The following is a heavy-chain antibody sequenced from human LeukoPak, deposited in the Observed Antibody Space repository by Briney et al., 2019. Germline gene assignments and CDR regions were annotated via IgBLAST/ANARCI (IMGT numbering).Heavy chain of an antibody. CDR2: VYYSGST. J-gene: IGHJ5*02. D-gene: IGHD2-21*01. V-gene: IGHV4-39*07. CDR3: ARDNSRGYLRQDDWFDP. CDR1: GGSIISTKF. Sequence: SETLSLTCTVSGGSIISTKFWGWIRQPPGEGLEWIASVYYSGSTFYNPSLKSRVTISVDTSKNQLSLKLISASASDTAVYYCARDNSRGYLRQDDWFDPWGQGTLVTVSS.